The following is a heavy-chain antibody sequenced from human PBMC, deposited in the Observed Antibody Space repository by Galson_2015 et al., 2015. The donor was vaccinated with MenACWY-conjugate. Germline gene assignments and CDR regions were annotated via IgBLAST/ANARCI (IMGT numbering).Heavy chain of an antibody. J-gene: IGHJ4*02. D-gene: IGHD2-15*01. Sequence: SLRISCAASGFTFSSFSMNWVRQAPGQGLEWVANINQDGSETYYVDSVKGRFTISRDNAKNSVYLQLNSLKVEDTAVFYCARGPFVVVADWGQGTLLTVSS. CDR2: INQDGSET. V-gene: IGHV3-7*01. CDR3: ARGPFVVVAD. CDR1: GFTFSSFS.